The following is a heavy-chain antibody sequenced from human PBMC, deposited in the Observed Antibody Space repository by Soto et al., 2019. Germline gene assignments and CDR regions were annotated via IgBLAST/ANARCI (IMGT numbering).Heavy chain of an antibody. CDR1: GFTFSSYA. V-gene: IGHV3-23*01. CDR3: AKSYSSWYYYFDY. J-gene: IGHJ4*02. D-gene: IGHD6-13*01. CDR2: ISGSGGST. Sequence: GGSLRLSCAASGFTFSSYAMSWFRQAPGKGLEWVSAISGSGGSTYYADSVKGRFTISRDNSKNTLYLQMNSLRAEDTAVYYCAKSYSSWYYYFDYWGQGTLVTVSS.